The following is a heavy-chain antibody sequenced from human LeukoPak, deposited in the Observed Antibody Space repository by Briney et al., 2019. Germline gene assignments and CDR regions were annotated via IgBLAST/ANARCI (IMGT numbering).Heavy chain of an antibody. J-gene: IGHJ3*02. D-gene: IGHD4-17*01. CDR2: IYFSGSS. CDR1: GGSISRNY. CDR3: ARDRGCSDYGDVFDI. V-gene: IGHV4-4*07. Sequence: PSETLSLTCAVSGGSISRNYWNWIRQPAGKGLEWIGRIYFSGSSKYNPSLKSRVTMSVDTSQNQFSLKLSSVTAADAAIYCCARDRGCSDYGDVFDIWGQGTTVIVSS.